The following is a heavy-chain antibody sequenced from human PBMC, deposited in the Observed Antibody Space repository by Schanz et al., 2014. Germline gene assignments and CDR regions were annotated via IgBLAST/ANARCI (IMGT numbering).Heavy chain of an antibody. J-gene: IGHJ6*02. Sequence: QVQLVESGGGVVQPGRSLRLSCAASGFTFSNSPLHWVRQAPGKGLDWVAVISYDGSITYYADSVKDRFTISRDNSKNTLYLQMNSLRAEDTAVYYCARSYSSGWYPYYYGMDVWGQGTTVTVSS. CDR1: GFTFSNSP. CDR2: ISYDGSIT. D-gene: IGHD6-19*01. CDR3: ARSYSSGWYPYYYGMDV. V-gene: IGHV3-30*04.